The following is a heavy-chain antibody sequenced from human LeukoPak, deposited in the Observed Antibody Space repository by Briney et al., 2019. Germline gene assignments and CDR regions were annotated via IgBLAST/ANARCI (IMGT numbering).Heavy chain of an antibody. J-gene: IGHJ4*02. D-gene: IGHD1-26*01. CDR1: GGSITHYY. Sequence: PSETLSLTCTVSGGSITHYYWTWIRQPPGKTLEWIGYSYYSGSTKYNPSLKSRVTISVDTSNNQFSLNLRSVTAADTAVYYCARGGYSLDYWGQGTLVTVSS. V-gene: IGHV4-59*01. CDR3: ARGGYSLDY. CDR2: SYYSGST.